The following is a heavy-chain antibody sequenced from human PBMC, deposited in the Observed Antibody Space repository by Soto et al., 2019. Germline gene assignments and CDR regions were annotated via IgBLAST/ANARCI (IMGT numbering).Heavy chain of an antibody. D-gene: IGHD3-16*01. CDR2: ISSSSSTI. CDR3: AKNLVDPGETLAY. CDR1: GFTFSSYS. Sequence: GGSLRLSCAASGFTFSSYSMNWVRQAPGKGLEWVSYISSSSSTIYYADSVKGRFTISRDNAKNSLYLQMNSLRAEDTAVYYCAKNLVDPGETLAYWARGTLVTVSS. J-gene: IGHJ4*02. V-gene: IGHV3-48*01.